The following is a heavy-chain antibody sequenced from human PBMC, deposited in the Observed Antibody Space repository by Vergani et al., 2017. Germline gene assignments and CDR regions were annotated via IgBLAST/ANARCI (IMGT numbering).Heavy chain of an antibody. CDR3: ARVPYYDSSGYFYWFDP. J-gene: IGHJ5*02. Sequence: QVQLVQSGAEVKKPGSSVKVSCKASGGTFSSYAISWVRQAPGQGLEWMGGIIPIFGTANYAQKFQGRVTITADKSTSTAYMELSSLRSDDTAVYYCARVPYYDSSGYFYWFDPWGQGTLVTVSS. CDR2: IIPIFGTA. D-gene: IGHD3-22*01. CDR1: GGTFSSYA. V-gene: IGHV1-69*06.